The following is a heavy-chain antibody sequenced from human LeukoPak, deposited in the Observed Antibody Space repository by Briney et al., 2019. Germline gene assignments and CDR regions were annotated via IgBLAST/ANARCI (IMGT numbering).Heavy chain of an antibody. D-gene: IGHD3-3*01. CDR2: ATGSGNTR. CDR3: AKAIRNLGWYFDL. J-gene: IGHJ2*01. V-gene: IGHV3-23*01. CDR1: GFTFSSYA. Sequence: PGGSLRLSCAASGFTFSSYAMSWVRQAPGKGLEWVSGATGSGNTRYYAASVKGRFTISRDNSKNTLYLQMDSLRAEDTAVYYCAKAIRNLGWYFDLWGRGTLVTVSS.